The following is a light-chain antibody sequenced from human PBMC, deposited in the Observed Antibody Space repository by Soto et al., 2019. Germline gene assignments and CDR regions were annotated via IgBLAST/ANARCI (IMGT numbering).Light chain of an antibody. J-gene: IGKJ5*01. V-gene: IGKV3-15*01. CDR3: QQYNNWPPIT. CDR2: GAS. Sequence: EIVVTQSPATLSLSPGEKATISCRASQSVSSNLAWYQQKPGQAPRLLIYGASTRATGIPARFSGSGSGTEFTLTISSLQSEDFAFYYCQQYNNWPPITFGQGTRLEIK. CDR1: QSVSSN.